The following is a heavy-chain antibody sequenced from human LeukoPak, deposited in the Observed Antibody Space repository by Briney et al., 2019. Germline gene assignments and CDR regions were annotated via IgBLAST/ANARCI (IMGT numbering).Heavy chain of an antibody. CDR1: GACISNYY. CDR3: AREGRYYNDIGAWFDS. J-gene: IGHJ5*01. D-gene: IGHD3-22*01. V-gene: IGHV4-59*01. CDR2: IYYSGST. Sequence: SETLSLTCAVPGACISNYYWSWVRQPPGKGLEWIGYIYYSGSTNYNPSLKSRVTISIDTSKNQFTLKLSSVTAADTAVYYCAREGRYYNDIGAWFDSGGQGTLVTVSS.